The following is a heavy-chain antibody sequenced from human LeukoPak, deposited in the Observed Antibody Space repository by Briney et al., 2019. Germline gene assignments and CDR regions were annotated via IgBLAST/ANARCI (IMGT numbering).Heavy chain of an antibody. Sequence: ASVTVSFTASGYTFTSYYMHWVRQAPGQGLEWMGIINPSGGSTSYAQKFQGRVTMTRDTSTSTVYMELSSLRSEDTAVYYCARDGPGLDYWGQGTLVTVSS. CDR3: ARDGPGLDY. CDR2: INPSGGST. CDR1: GYTFTSYY. V-gene: IGHV1-46*01. D-gene: IGHD3/OR15-3a*01. J-gene: IGHJ4*02.